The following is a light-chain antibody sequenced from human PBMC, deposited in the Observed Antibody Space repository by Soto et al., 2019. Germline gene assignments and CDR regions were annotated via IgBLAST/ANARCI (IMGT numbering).Light chain of an antibody. CDR1: SNDVGTYNL. Sequence: QSVLTQPASVSGSPGQSITIYCTGISNDVGTYNLVSWYQHHPGKAPKLIIYEASKRPSGVPNRFSGSKSGNTASLTISGLHAEDEADYYCCSYGRSVVFGGGTTLTVL. CDR3: CSYGRSVV. V-gene: IGLV2-23*01. CDR2: EAS. J-gene: IGLJ2*01.